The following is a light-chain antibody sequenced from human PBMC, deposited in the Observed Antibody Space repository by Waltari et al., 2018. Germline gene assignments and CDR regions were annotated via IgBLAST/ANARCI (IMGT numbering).Light chain of an antibody. Sequence: EIVLTQSPDTLSLSPGERATLSCRASQSVRSYVAWYQQKPGQAPRLLIYDASNRATGIPARFSGSGSGTDFTLTISSLEPEDFAVYYCQQRVNWPPKLTFGGGTKVEIK. CDR3: QQRVNWPPKLT. J-gene: IGKJ4*01. V-gene: IGKV3-11*01. CDR2: DAS. CDR1: QSVRSY.